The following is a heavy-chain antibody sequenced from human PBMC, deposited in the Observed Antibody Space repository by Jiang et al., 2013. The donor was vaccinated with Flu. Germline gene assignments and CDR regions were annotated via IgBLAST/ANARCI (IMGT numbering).Heavy chain of an antibody. V-gene: IGHV3-9*01. Sequence: QLLESGGGLGTAWQVPETLLCSSGFTFDNYAMHWVRRAPGEGLEWVSSISWNSGSMTYADSVKGRFTISGDNSKNTLYLQMNSLRAEDTAVYYCAKDLAQPSSILWSGFTIPWDYYYGMDVWGQGTTVTVSS. J-gene: IGHJ6*02. CDR2: ISWNSGSM. D-gene: IGHD3-3*01. CDR3: AKDLAQPSSILWSGFTIPWDYYYGMDV. CDR1: GFTFDNYA.